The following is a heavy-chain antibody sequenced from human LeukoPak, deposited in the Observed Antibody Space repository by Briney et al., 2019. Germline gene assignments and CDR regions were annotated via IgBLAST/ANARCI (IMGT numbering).Heavy chain of an antibody. CDR3: ARGFHSSSVLEY. CDR2: IYHSGST. Sequence: SETLSLTCAVSGYSISSGYYWGWIQQPPGKGLEWIGSIYHSGSTYYNPSLKSRVTISVDTSKNQFSLKLSSVTAADTAVYYCARGFHSSSVLEYWGQGTLVTVSS. CDR1: GYSISSGYY. D-gene: IGHD6-13*01. V-gene: IGHV4-38-2*01. J-gene: IGHJ4*02.